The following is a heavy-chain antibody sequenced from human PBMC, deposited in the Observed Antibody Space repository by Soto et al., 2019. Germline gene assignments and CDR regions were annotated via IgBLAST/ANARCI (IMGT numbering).Heavy chain of an antibody. Sequence: TLYLTCIASGGSISIGDYYWSWIRQHLGKGMEWIGYIYYSGSTYYNPSLKSRVTISVDTSKDQFSLKLSSVTAADIAVYYCVASPGLGYSGYDSVNWGQGTLVTVSS. D-gene: IGHD5-12*01. CDR2: IYYSGST. V-gene: IGHV4-31*03. CDR3: VASPGLGYSGYDSVN. J-gene: IGHJ4*02. CDR1: GGSISIGDYY.